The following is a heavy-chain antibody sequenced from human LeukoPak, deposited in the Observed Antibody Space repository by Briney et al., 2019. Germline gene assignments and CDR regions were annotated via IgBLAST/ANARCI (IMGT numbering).Heavy chain of an antibody. CDR1: GGSFSGYY. V-gene: IGHV4-34*01. CDR2: INHSGST. Sequence: SETLSLTCAVYGGSFSGYYWSWIRQPPGKGLEWIGEINHSGSTNYNPSLKSRVTISVDTSKNQFSLKLSSVTAADTAVYYCARAAPAYGGPGRFDYWGQGTLVTVSS. D-gene: IGHD4-17*01. J-gene: IGHJ4*02. CDR3: ARAAPAYGGPGRFDY.